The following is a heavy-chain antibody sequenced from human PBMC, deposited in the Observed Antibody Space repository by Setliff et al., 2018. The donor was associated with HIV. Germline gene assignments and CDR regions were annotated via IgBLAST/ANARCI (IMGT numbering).Heavy chain of an antibody. Sequence: SETLSLTCAVYGGSFSGYYWTWIRQPPGKGLEWIGELNHSGKTNYNRSLKGRVTISLDTSKNQFSLRLPSVTAADTAVYYCAREGGTGRSSWYGAYWYDPWGQGTLVTVSS. D-gene: IGHD6-13*01. V-gene: IGHV4-34*01. CDR3: AREGGTGRSSWYGAYWYDP. J-gene: IGHJ5*02. CDR1: GGSFSGYY. CDR2: LNHSGKT.